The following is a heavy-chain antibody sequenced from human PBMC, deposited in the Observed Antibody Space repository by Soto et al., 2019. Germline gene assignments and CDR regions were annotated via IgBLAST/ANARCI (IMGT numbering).Heavy chain of an antibody. Sequence: PGGSLRLSCVASGFTFSDYNMNWVRQAPGKGLEWVSFISGRSNTIYYADSVKGRFTISRDNAKNALYLLMNSLRAEDTAVYYCTREGDGSDFFSDSWGQGALVTVS. CDR1: GFTFSDYN. D-gene: IGHD2-21*01. CDR3: TREGDGSDFFSDS. J-gene: IGHJ4*02. CDR2: ISGRSNTI. V-gene: IGHV3-48*01.